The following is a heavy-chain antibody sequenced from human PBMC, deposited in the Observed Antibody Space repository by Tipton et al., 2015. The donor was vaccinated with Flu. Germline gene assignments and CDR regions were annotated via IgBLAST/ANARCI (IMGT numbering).Heavy chain of an antibody. Sequence: TLSLTCTVSGGSINSGSYYWSWIRQPAGQGLQWIGRIYTSGSTNYNFSLNSRVTISVDTSKNQFYLRLTSVTAADTALYFCAREHGYHVFWGQGKLVTVSS. CDR2: IYTSGST. D-gene: IGHD5-18*01. J-gene: IGHJ4*02. CDR3: AREHGYHVF. V-gene: IGHV4-61*02. CDR1: GGSINSGSYY.